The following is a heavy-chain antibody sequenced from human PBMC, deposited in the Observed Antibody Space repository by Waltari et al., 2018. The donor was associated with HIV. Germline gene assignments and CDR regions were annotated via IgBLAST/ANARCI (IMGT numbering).Heavy chain of an antibody. Sequence: EVQLVESGGGLVKPGGSLRLSCAASGLTFSSTRLNWGGKAPGQGLEWVSSISSSSSYIYYADSVKGRFTISRDNAKNSLYLQMNSLRAEDTAVYYCARDSGPYYYDSSGYASFDYWGQGTLVTVSS. CDR1: GLTFSSTR. CDR3: ARDSGPYYYDSSGYASFDY. CDR2: ISSSSSYI. V-gene: IGHV3-21*01. J-gene: IGHJ4*02. D-gene: IGHD3-22*01.